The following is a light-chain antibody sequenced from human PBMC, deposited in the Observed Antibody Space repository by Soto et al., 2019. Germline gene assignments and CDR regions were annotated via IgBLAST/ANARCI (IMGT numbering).Light chain of an antibody. V-gene: IGLV2-23*01. J-gene: IGLJ2*01. CDR1: SSDVGSYNL. CDR2: EGS. Sequence: QSALTQPASVSGSPGQSITISCTGTSSDVGSYNLVSWYQQHPGKAPKLMIYEGSQRPSGVSNRFSGSESGNTASLTISGLQAEDEADYYCCSYAGSSTVVFGGGTKLTVL. CDR3: CSYAGSSTVV.